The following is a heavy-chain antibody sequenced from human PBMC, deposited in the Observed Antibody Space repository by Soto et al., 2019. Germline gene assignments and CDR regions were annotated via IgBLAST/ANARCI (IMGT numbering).Heavy chain of an antibody. CDR2: TNHSGSA. J-gene: IGHJ5*01. CDR1: GGSFSGHY. D-gene: IGHD3-10*01. CDR3: ARGQLGTLLRGVTNWFES. V-gene: IGHV4-34*01. Sequence: QVQLQQWGAGLLKPSETLSLTCAVYGGSFSGHYWNWIRRPPGKGLEWIGVTNHSGSAHYNPSLQSRYSTSVATCKDQIPLQLSSGTAADTAVYYCARGQLGTLLRGVTNWFESWGQGTLVTVSS.